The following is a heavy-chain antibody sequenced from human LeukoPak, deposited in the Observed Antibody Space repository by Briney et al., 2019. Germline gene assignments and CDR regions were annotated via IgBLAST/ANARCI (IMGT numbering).Heavy chain of an antibody. CDR2: IDYSGNT. CDR1: GGSISSYY. J-gene: IGHJ4*02. D-gene: IGHD6-19*01. Sequence: SETLSLTCTVSGGSISSYYWSWIRQAPGKGLEWIANIDYSGNTFYNPALKSRVTMSVDTSKNQFSLNLTSVTAADTAVYYCAREGKLTGYFGGLGFNYWGQGILVTVSS. V-gene: IGHV4-59*01. CDR3: AREGKLTGYFGGLGFNY.